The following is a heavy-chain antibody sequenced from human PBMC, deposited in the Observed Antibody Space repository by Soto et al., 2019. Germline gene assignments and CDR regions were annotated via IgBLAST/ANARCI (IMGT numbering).Heavy chain of an antibody. CDR2: IIPIFGTA. CDR3: ASHGRQLVDYYYGMDV. CDR1: GGTFSSYA. Sequence: QVQLVQSGAEEKKPGSWVKVSCKASGGTFSSYAISWVRQAPGQGLEWMGGIIPIFGTANYAQKFQGRVTITADESTSTAYMELSSLRSEDTAVYYCASHGRQLVDYYYGMDVWGQGTTVTVSS. D-gene: IGHD6-6*01. V-gene: IGHV1-69*12. J-gene: IGHJ6*02.